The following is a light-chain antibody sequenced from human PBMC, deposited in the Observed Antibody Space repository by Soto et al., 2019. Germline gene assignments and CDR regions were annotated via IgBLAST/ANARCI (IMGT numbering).Light chain of an antibody. V-gene: IGLV2-23*02. J-gene: IGLJ1*01. CDR3: CSFADFTYV. CDR1: SSDIGSYNL. CDR2: DVT. Sequence: QSVLTQPASVSGFPGQSITISCTRNSSDIGSYNLVSWYQQHPGTAPKIIIYDVTKRPSGVSTRFSGSKSGNAASLTISGLQAVDEADYSCCSFADFTYVFGTGTKVTVL.